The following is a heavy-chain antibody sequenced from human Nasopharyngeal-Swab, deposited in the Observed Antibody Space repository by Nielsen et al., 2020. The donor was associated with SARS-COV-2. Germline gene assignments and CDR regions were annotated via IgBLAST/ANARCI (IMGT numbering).Heavy chain of an antibody. D-gene: IGHD4-23*01. CDR1: CYTFTSYG. V-gene: IGHV1-18*01. CDR3: ARGHDYGSNFDY. J-gene: IGHJ4*02. Sequence: ASVKVSCNASCYTFTSYGISWVRQSPGQGLEWMGWISAYNGNTNYSQKLQGRVTMTTDTSTSTAYMELRSLRSDDTAVCYCARGHDYGSNFDYWGQGTLVTVSS. CDR2: ISAYNGNT.